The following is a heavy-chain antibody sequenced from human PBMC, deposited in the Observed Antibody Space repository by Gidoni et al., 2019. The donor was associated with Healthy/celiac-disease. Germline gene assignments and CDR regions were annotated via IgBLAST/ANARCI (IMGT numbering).Heavy chain of an antibody. D-gene: IGHD4-17*01. CDR3: ATESDYGDYGGDLDY. J-gene: IGHJ4*02. CDR2: ISSSSSDI. CDR1: GFTFSSYS. V-gene: IGHV3-21*01. Sequence: EVQLVESGGGLVKPGGSLRLSCAASGFTFSSYSMNWVRQAPGKGLEWVSSISSSSSDIYYADSVKGRFTISRDNAKNSLYLQMNSLRAEDTAVYYCATESDYGDYGGDLDYWGQGTLVTVSS.